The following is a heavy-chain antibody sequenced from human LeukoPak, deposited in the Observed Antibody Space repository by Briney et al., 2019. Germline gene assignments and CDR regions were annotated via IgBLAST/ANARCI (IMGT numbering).Heavy chain of an antibody. CDR3: ARGTRSAFDY. CDR2: TYYQSKWYN. J-gene: IGHJ4*02. Sequence: SQTLSLTRAISGDSVSASSTAWNWIRQSPSRGLEWLGRTYYQSKWYNDYAVSVQSRITINPDTSKNQFSLQLNSVTPEDTAVYYCARGTRSAFDYWGQGTLVTVSS. CDR1: GDSVSASSTA. V-gene: IGHV6-1*01. D-gene: IGHD2-2*01.